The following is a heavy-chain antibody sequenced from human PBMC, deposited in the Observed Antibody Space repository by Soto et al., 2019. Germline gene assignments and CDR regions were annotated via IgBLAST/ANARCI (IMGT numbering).Heavy chain of an antibody. V-gene: IGHV4-59*01. CDR2: IYYSGYT. CDR3: ARCFSGNYPRRPGEQYYFDS. CDR1: GDSIRSYY. J-gene: IGHJ4*02. D-gene: IGHD1-26*01. Sequence: SEPLSLTCTVSGDSIRSYYWSWIRQPPGKGLEWIGSIYYSGYTTYNPSLKSRVTISVDTSRNQFSLKLNSVNAADTAVYYCARCFSGNYPRRPGEQYYFDSWGQGTLVTVSS.